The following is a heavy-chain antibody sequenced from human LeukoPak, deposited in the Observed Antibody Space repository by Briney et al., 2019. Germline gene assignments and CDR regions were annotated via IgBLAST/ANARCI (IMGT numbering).Heavy chain of an antibody. CDR2: ISSSSSYI. Sequence: PGGSLRLSCTDSGFTFSSYNMNWVRQAPGKGLEWVSSISSSSSYIDYADSVKGRFTISRDNAKNSLYLQMNSLRAEDTAAYYCARGGTYFDYWGQGTLVTVSS. V-gene: IGHV3-21*01. D-gene: IGHD3-16*01. CDR3: ARGGTYFDY. CDR1: GFTFSSYN. J-gene: IGHJ4*02.